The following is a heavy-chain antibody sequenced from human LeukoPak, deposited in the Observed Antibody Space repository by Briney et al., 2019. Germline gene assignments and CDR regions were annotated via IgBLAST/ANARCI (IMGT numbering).Heavy chain of an antibody. V-gene: IGHV3-23*01. CDR2: ISGSGGST. D-gene: IGHD6-13*01. CDR3: ARASMAAAGYYFDY. Sequence: GGSLRLSCAASGFTLSSYAMSWVRQAPGKGLEWVSAISGSGGSTYYADSVKGRFTISRDNSKNTLYLQMNSLRAEDTAVYYCARASMAAAGYYFDYWGQGTLVTVSS. J-gene: IGHJ4*02. CDR1: GFTLSSYA.